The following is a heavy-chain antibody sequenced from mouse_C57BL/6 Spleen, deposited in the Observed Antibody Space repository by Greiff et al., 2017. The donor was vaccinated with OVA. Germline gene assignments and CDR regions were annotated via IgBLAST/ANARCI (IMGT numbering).Heavy chain of an antibody. D-gene: IGHD2-3*01. Sequence: QVQLKQSGPELVKPGASVKISCKASGYAFSSSWMNWVKQRPGKGLEWIGRIYPGDGDTNYNGKFKGKATLTADKSSSTAYMQLSSLTSEDSAVYFCARDGYNYFDYWGQGTTLTVSS. CDR2: IYPGDGDT. V-gene: IGHV1-82*01. CDR3: ARDGYNYFDY. J-gene: IGHJ2*01. CDR1: GYAFSSSW.